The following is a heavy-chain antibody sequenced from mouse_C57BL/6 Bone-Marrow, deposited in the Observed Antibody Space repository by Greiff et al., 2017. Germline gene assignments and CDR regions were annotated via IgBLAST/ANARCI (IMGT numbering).Heavy chain of an antibody. CDR2: INPNNGGT. CDR1: GYTFTDYY. Sequence: VQLQQSGPELVKPGASVKISCKASGYTFTDYYMNWVKQSPGKSLEWIGDINPNNGGTSYNQKFKGKATLTVDKSSSTAYMELRSLTSDDAAVYYCARGGLDGDYYFDYWGQGTTLTVSS. V-gene: IGHV1-26*01. CDR3: ARGGLDGDYYFDY. J-gene: IGHJ2*01. D-gene: IGHD2-13*01.